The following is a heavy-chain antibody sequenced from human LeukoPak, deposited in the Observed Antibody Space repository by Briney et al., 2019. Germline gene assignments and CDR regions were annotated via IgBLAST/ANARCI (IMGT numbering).Heavy chain of an antibody. Sequence: ASVKVSCKASGYTFTGYYLHWVRQAPGQGLEWMGWINPNSGDTNYAQKFQGRVTMTRDTSISTAYMELTRLRSDDTAVYYCARAIYYYYYMDVWGKGTTVTVSS. CDR1: GYTFTGYY. CDR2: INPNSGDT. J-gene: IGHJ6*03. V-gene: IGHV1-2*02. CDR3: ARAIYYYYYMDV.